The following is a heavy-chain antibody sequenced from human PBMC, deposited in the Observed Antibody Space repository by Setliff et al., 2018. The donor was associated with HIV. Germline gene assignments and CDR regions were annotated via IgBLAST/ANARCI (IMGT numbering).Heavy chain of an antibody. CDR2: INHSGRT. D-gene: IGHD6-19*01. CDR3: ARGKWLVRSFLFDY. J-gene: IGHJ4*02. Sequence: SETLSLTCAVYGESFSGYDWTWIRQPPGEGLEWIGEINHSGRTNYSPSLKSRVTVSVDTSKNQFSLRLNSVTAADTAVYYCARGKWLVRSFLFDYWGQGSLVTVSS. V-gene: IGHV4-34*01. CDR1: GESFSGYD.